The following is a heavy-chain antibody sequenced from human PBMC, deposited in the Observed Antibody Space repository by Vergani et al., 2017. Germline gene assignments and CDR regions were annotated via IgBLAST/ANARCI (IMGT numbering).Heavy chain of an antibody. CDR3: AGDRRYCSSTSCYVGRDWVDP. CDR2: INPSGGST. J-gene: IGHJ5*02. Sequence: QVQLVQSGAEVKKPGASVKVSCKASGYTFTSYYMHWVRQAPGQGLEWMGIINPSGGSTSYAQKFQGRVTMTRDTSTSTVYMELSSLRSEDTAVYYCAGDRRYCSSTSCYVGRDWVDPWGQGTLVTVSS. V-gene: IGHV1-46*01. CDR1: GYTFTSYY. D-gene: IGHD2-2*01.